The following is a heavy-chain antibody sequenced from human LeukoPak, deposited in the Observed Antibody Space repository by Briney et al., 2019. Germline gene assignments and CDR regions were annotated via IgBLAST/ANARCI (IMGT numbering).Heavy chain of an antibody. CDR1: GYTFTSYG. Sequence: ASVKVSCKASGYTFTSYGISWVRQAPGQGLEWMGWISAYNGNTNYAQKLQGRVTMTTDTSTSTAYMELRSLRSDDTAVYYCARAQTPIFGVVISYYFDCCGQGTLVTVSS. CDR3: ARAQTPIFGVVISYYFDC. J-gene: IGHJ4*02. D-gene: IGHD3-3*01. V-gene: IGHV1-18*01. CDR2: ISAYNGNT.